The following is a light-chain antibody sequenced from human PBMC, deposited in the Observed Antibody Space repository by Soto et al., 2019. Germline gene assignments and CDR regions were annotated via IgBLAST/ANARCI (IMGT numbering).Light chain of an antibody. CDR3: QQYDGSPRT. CDR1: QSVNNNY. J-gene: IGKJ1*01. V-gene: IGKV3-20*01. CDR2: DAS. Sequence: EIVLTQSPDTLSLSPGERATLSCRASQSVNNNYLTWYQQKPGQAPRLLIYDASSRATGIPDRFSASGSGTDFTLTISRLEPEDFAVYYCQQYDGSPRTFGQGTKVEIK.